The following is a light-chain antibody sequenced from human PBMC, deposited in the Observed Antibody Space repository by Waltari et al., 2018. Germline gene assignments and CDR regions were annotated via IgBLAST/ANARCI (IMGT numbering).Light chain of an antibody. CDR3: QQYLTLPYS. CDR2: WAS. J-gene: IGKJ2*03. Sequence: EMTQSPDSLPVSLGERATINCKSSQSVLYNFNNKNYLAWFQLKPGQPPKLLIRWASTREPGVPDLFSGSGSGTDFTLTISSLQTEDVAVYYCQQYLTLPYSFGQGTKLEIK. V-gene: IGKV4-1*01. CDR1: QSVLYNFNNKNY.